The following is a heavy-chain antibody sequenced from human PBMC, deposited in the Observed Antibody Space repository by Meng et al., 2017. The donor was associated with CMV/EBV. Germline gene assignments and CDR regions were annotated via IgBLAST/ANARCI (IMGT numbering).Heavy chain of an antibody. CDR1: GITLSSYS. CDR3: ARGFSITALSDY. CDR2: ISSSSSYI. J-gene: IGHJ4*02. V-gene: IGHV3-21*01. Sequence: GESLKISCAASGITLSSYSMNWVRQAPGKGLEWVSSISSSSSYIYYADSVKGRFTISRDNAKNSLYRQMNSLRAEDTAVYYCARGFSITALSDYWGQGTLVTVSS. D-gene: IGHD1-14*01.